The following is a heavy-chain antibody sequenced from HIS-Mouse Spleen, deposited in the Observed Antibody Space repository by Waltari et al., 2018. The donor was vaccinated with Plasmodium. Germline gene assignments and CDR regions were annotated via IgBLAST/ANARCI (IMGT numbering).Heavy chain of an antibody. D-gene: IGHD6-19*01. CDR2: VSADNGST. CDR3: ARGSAGDAFDI. V-gene: IGHV1-18*01. CDR1: GYTFTNYG. Sequence: QVQLVQSGAEVKKPGASVKVSCKASGYTFTNYGISWVRQAPGQGLEWMGWVSADNGSTNYAQNHQGRLTMTTDTSTSTAYMEVRSLRSDDTAVYYCARGSAGDAFDIWGQGTMVTVSS. J-gene: IGHJ3*02.